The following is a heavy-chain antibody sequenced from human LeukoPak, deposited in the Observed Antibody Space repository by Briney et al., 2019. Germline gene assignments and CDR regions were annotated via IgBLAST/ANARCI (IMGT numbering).Heavy chain of an antibody. CDR1: GFTFSSYG. Sequence: SGGSLRLSCAASGFTFSSYGMHWVRQAPGKGLEWVAFIRYDGSNKYYADSVKGRFTISRDNSKNTLYLQMNSLRAEDTAVYYCANPTVTTSIGFDYWGQGTLVTVSS. CDR2: IRYDGSNK. CDR3: ANPTVTTSIGFDY. D-gene: IGHD4-17*01. J-gene: IGHJ4*02. V-gene: IGHV3-30*02.